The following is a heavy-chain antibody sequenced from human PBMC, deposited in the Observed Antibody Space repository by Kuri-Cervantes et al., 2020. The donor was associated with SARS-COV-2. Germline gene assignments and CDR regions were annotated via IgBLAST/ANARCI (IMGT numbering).Heavy chain of an antibody. D-gene: IGHD5-18*01. V-gene: IGHV1-2*02. CDR3: ARARQLWFDY. Sequence: ASVTVSCKASGYTFTGYYMHWVRQAPGQGLEWMGWINPNSGGTNYAQKFQGRVTMTSDTSISTAYMELSRLRSDDTAVYYCARARQLWFDYWGQGTLVTVAS. CDR2: INPNSGGT. CDR1: GYTFTGYY. J-gene: IGHJ4*02.